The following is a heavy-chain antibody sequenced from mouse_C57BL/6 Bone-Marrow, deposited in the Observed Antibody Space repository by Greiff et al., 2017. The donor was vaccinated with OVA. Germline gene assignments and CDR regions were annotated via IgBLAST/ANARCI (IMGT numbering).Heavy chain of an antibody. CDR1: GFTFSSYG. CDR2: ISSGGSYT. Sequence: EVQVVESGGDLVKPGGSLKLSCAASGFTFSSYGMSWVRQTPDKRLEWVATISSGGSYTYYPDSVKGRFTISRDNAKNTLYLQMSSLKSEDTAMYYCARNSNRGFAYWGQGTLVTVSA. J-gene: IGHJ3*01. D-gene: IGHD2-5*01. CDR3: ARNSNRGFAY. V-gene: IGHV5-6*01.